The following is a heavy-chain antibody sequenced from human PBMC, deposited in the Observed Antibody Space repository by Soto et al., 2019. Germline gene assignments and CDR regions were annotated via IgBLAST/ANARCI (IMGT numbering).Heavy chain of an antibody. J-gene: IGHJ5*02. CDR1: GGSFSGYY. V-gene: IGHV4-34*01. CDR3: ASFVSYYDSSGYYA. CDR2: INHSGST. Sequence: SETLSLTCAVYGGSFSGYYWSWIRQPPGKGLEWIGEINHSGSTNYNPSLKSRVTISVDTSKNQFSLKLSSVTAADTAVYYCASFVSYYDSSGYYAWGQGTLVTVSS. D-gene: IGHD3-22*01.